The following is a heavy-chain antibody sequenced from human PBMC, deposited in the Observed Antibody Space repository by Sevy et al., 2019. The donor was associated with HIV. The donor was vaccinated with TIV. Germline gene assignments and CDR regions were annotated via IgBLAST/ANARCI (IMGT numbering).Heavy chain of an antibody. Sequence: ASVKVSCQASGYTLTGYYMHWVRQAPGQGLEWMGWINPNSGGTNYAQKFQGRVTMTRDTSISTGYMELSRLRSDDAAVYYCARGYGDYRFDYWGQGTLVTVSS. V-gene: IGHV1-2*02. CDR1: GYTLTGYY. J-gene: IGHJ4*02. CDR3: ARGYGDYRFDY. CDR2: INPNSGGT. D-gene: IGHD4-17*01.